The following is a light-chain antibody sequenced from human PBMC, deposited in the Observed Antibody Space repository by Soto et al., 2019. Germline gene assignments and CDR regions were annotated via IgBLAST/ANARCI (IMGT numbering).Light chain of an antibody. V-gene: IGKV1-9*01. J-gene: IGKJ4*01. CDR1: QDVSRS. CDR2: AAS. CDR3: QQLWTYPLT. Sequence: DTQLTQSPSFLSASVGDRVTIACRASQDVSRSVGWYQQKPGTAPKLLISAASTLNSVVPARFSGSGSGAEFTLTISSLQPEDFATYYCQQLWTYPLTFGGGTKVEI.